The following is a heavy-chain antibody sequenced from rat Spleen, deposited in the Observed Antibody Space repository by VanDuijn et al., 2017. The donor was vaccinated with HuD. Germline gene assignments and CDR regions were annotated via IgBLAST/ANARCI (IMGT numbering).Heavy chain of an antibody. CDR3: TRGNPFDY. V-gene: IGHV2S30*01. D-gene: IGHD3-4*01. CDR1: GFSLTNYH. CDR2: MRYDGDT. Sequence: QVQLKESGPGLMQPSQTLSLTCIVSGFSLTNYHVHWVRQSPGKGLEWMGRMRYDGDTYYNSALKFRLSISRDTSKSQVFLKLNILQTEDTAIYYCTRGNPFDYWGQGVMVTVSS. J-gene: IGHJ2*01.